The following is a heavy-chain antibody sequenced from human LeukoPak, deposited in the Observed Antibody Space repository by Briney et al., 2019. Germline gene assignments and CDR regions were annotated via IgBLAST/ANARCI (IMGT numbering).Heavy chain of an antibody. V-gene: IGHV3-43*02. CDR3: AKESGKFDY. Sequence: PGGSLRLSCVASGLPIADFAMHWVRQAPGKGLEWVSLISGDGVSTFYADSVKGRFSISRDNSKNSLYLEMNSLRTEDAAMYYCAKESGKFDYWGQGTPVAVSS. CDR1: GLPIADFA. CDR2: ISGDGVST. J-gene: IGHJ4*02.